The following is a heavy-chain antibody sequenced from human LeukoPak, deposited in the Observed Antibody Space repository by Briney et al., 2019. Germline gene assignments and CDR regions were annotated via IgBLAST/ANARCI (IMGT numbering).Heavy chain of an antibody. CDR1: GFIFTDYW. D-gene: IGHD3-22*01. V-gene: IGHV3-15*01. Sequence: KSGGSLRLSCAASGFIFTDYWMNWVRQAPGKGLEWVGRIKSKTDGGTTDYAAPVKGRFTISRDDSKNTLYLQMNSLKTEDTAVYYCTTGIPTYYYDSSGYLGSLHSFDYWGQGTLVTVSS. J-gene: IGHJ4*02. CDR3: TTGIPTYYYDSSGYLGSLHSFDY. CDR2: IKSKTDGGTT.